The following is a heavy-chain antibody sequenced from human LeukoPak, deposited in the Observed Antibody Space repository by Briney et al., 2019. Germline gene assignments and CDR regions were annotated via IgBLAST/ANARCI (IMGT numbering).Heavy chain of an antibody. CDR1: GFTFDDYA. CDR2: ISWNRGSI. V-gene: IGHV3-9*01. J-gene: IGHJ4*02. CDR3: ARGGVTDPYYFDY. D-gene: IGHD5-18*01. Sequence: GGSLRLSCAASGFTFDDYAMHWVRQAPGKGVEWVSGISWNRGSIGYADSVKGRFTISRDNSKNTLSLQMNSLRAEDTAVYYCARGGVTDPYYFDYWGQGTLVTVSS.